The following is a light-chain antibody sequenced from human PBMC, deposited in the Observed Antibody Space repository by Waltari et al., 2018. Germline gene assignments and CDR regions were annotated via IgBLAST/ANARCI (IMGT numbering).Light chain of an antibody. V-gene: IGLV2-14*01. CDR1: SSDVGYSTY. CDR2: EVS. J-gene: IGLJ3*02. Sequence: QSALTQPASVSGSPGQSITISCTGTSSDVGYSTYVSWYQHLPGKVPIGLISEVSIRPSGVSNRFSASKSGNTASLTISGLQAEDEADYYCTSHTSRGTWVFGGGTKVTVL. CDR3: TSHTSRGTWV.